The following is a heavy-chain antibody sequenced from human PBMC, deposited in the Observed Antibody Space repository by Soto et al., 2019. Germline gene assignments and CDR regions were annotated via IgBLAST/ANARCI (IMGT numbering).Heavy chain of an antibody. J-gene: IGHJ4*02. CDR2: IFPDDSDI. CDR1: GFTFTDYW. D-gene: IGHD3-10*01. Sequence: GESLKISCKASGFTFTDYWIGWLRQMPGKGLEWMGIIFPDDSDIKYSTSFQGQVIISADRSITTAYLQMSSLKASDTAIYYCAKLPPRAQSLVRYYFDYWXQGTPVTVSS. CDR3: AKLPPRAQSLVRYYFDY. V-gene: IGHV5-51*01.